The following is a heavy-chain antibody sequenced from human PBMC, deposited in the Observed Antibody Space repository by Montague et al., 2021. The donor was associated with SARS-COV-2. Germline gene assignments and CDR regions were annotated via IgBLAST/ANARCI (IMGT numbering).Heavy chain of an antibody. CDR3: ARARWSMYCSGWYYYYYGMDV. CDR2: IYYSGST. V-gene: IGHV4-59*01. D-gene: IGHD6-19*01. Sequence: SETLSLTCTVSGGSISSYYWSWIRQPPGKGLEWIGYIYYSGSTNYNPSLKSRVTISVDTSKNKFSLKLSSVTAADTAVDYCARARWSMYCSGWYYYYYGMDVWGQGTTVTVSS. J-gene: IGHJ6*02. CDR1: GGSISSYY.